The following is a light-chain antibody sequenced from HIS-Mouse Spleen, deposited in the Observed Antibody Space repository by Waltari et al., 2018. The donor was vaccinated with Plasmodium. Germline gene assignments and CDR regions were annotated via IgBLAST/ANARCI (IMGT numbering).Light chain of an antibody. CDR2: EDR. CDR3: YSTDSSGNHRV. V-gene: IGLV3-10*01. Sequence: SYELTQPPSVSVSPGQTARITCSGDALPKKYAYWYQRKSGQAPVLGIYEDRKRPPGIPERFSGSSSGTMATLTIRGAQVEDEADYYCYSTDSSGNHRVFGGGTKLTVL. J-gene: IGLJ3*02. CDR1: ALPKKY.